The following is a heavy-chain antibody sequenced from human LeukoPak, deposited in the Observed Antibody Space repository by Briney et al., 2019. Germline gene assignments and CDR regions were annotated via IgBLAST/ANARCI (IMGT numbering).Heavy chain of an antibody. J-gene: IGHJ4*02. CDR3: ASRPDCSSSTCLYYFDY. CDR2: ISGNGGST. V-gene: IGHV3-23*01. Sequence: GRSLRLSCAASGFTFRKYAMSWVRQAPGKGLEWVSAISGNGGSTYYADSVKGRFTISRDNSKNTLYLQVSSLRAGDTAVYYCASRPDCSSSTCLYYFDYWGQGTLVTVSS. D-gene: IGHD2-2*01. CDR1: GFTFRKYA.